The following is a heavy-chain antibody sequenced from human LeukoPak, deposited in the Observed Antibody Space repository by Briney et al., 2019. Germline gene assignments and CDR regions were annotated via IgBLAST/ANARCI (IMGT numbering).Heavy chain of an antibody. Sequence: GGSLRLSCAASGFTFSDYYMNWIRQAPGKGLEWVSYISSSGSTIYYADSVKGRFTISRDNAKNSLYLQMNSLRAEDTAVYYCARAFEPGYYYDSSGYQADWGQGTLVTVSS. V-gene: IGHV3-11*01. CDR3: ARAFEPGYYYDSSGYQAD. J-gene: IGHJ4*02. CDR2: ISSSGSTI. CDR1: GFTFSDYY. D-gene: IGHD3-22*01.